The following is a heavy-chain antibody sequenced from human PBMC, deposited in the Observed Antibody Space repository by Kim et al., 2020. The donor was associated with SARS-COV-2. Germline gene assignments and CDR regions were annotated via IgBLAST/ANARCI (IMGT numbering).Heavy chain of an antibody. J-gene: IGHJ4*02. CDR3: ARRGDTSGYYSQ. D-gene: IGHD3-22*01. CDR1: GYTFSNYW. Sequence: GASLKISCKGSGYTFSNYWIAWVRQMPGQGLEWMGIIYPGDSDTRYSPSFQGQVTISADKSISTAFLQWSSLKTSDTARYFCARRGDTSGYYSQWGQGTLVTVSS. V-gene: IGHV5-51*01. CDR2: IYPGDSDT.